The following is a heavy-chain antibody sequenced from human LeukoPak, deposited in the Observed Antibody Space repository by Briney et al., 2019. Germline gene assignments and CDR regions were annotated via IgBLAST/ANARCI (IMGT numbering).Heavy chain of an antibody. Sequence: GGSLRLSCAASGFTFSSYTMHWIRQAPGKGLEWVSSISGSNSYIFYADSVKGRFAVSRDNAKDSLYLQMNSLRAEDTAVYYCARDIYPGYSYGHEYFQHWGQGTLVTVSS. D-gene: IGHD5-18*01. V-gene: IGHV3-21*01. CDR2: ISGSNSYI. CDR1: GFTFSSYT. CDR3: ARDIYPGYSYGHEYFQH. J-gene: IGHJ1*01.